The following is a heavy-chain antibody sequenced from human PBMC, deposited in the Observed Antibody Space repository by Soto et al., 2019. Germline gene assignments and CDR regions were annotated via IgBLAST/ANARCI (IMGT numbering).Heavy chain of an antibody. CDR3: ARGGYSSFAN. V-gene: IGHV3-7*01. CDR2: IKEDGSKK. J-gene: IGHJ4*02. CDR1: GFTFSNSW. Sequence: EVQVVESGGGLVQPGGSLRLSCAASGFTFSNSWMSWVRQAPGKGLEWVANIKEDGSKKYYVDSVKGRFTISRDNAKNSLYLQMNSLRVEDTAVYDCARGGYSSFANWGQGTLVTVSS. D-gene: IGHD5-18*01.